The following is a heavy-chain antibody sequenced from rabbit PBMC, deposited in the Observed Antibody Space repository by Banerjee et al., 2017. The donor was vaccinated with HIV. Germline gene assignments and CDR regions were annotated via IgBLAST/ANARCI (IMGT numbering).Heavy chain of an antibody. CDR3: ARISANGYYTPNFSL. V-gene: IGHV1S45*01. D-gene: IGHD1-1*01. CDR2: IYAGSSGST. Sequence: QEQLEESGGGLVKPEGSLTLTCTASGFSFSSSYWICWVRQAPGKGLEWIACIYAGSSGSTDYASWAKGRFTISKTSSTTVTLQMTSLTAADTATYFCARISANGYYTPNFSLWGQGTLVTVS. J-gene: IGHJ4*01. CDR1: GFSFSSSYW.